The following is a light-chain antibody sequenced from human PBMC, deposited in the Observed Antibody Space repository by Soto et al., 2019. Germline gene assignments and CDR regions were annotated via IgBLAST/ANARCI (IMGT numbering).Light chain of an antibody. CDR3: QQYNSYSRS. Sequence: DIQMTQSPSTLSASVGYRFTITCRASQSINIWLAWYQQKPGKATKLLIYDDSSLQSGVPSRFRGSTSGKEFTITISSLQPDDFATYYCQQYNSYSRSFGGGTKV. J-gene: IGKJ4*01. CDR1: QSINIW. V-gene: IGKV1-5*01. CDR2: DDS.